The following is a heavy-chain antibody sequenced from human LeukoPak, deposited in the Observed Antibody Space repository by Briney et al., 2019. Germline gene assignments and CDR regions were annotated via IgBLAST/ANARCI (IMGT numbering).Heavy chain of an antibody. CDR2: ITNSSSYI. CDR1: GFTFTNYT. D-gene: IGHD2-21*02. Sequence: GGSLRLSCAASGFTFTNYTMNWVRQAPGKGLEYVSSITNSSSYIYYADSVKGRFTVSRDNAKNSLYLQMNSLRAEDTGVYYCARVRGDWDFDYWGQGTLVTVSS. CDR3: ARVRGDWDFDY. V-gene: IGHV3-21*01. J-gene: IGHJ4*02.